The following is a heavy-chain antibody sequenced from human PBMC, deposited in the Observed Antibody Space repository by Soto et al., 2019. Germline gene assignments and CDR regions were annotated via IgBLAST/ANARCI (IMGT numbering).Heavy chain of an antibody. CDR2: ISATGGGT. J-gene: IGHJ4*02. CDR3: AKDRRAGGNSAFYFDF. CDR1: GSKFSNYA. D-gene: IGHD3-16*01. Sequence: GGSLRLSGAASGSKFSNYAMSWVRQAPGKGLEWVSLISATGGGTYYADSVKGRFTISRDNSHNTLYLQVHSLTAEDTAVYYCAKDRRAGGNSAFYFDFWGEGAQVTVSS. V-gene: IGHV3-23*01.